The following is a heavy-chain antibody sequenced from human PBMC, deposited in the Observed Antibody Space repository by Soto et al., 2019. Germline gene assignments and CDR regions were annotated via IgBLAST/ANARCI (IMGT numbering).Heavy chain of an antibody. Sequence: GGSLRLSCTASGFTFSDYSMNWVRHAPGKGLEWVSYISSSSGTIHYADSVKGRFTISRDNAKNSLYLQMNSLRDEDTAVYYCARSYQDIVVALYDYWGQGTLVTVSS. J-gene: IGHJ4*02. CDR1: GFTFSDYS. D-gene: IGHD2-2*01. V-gene: IGHV3-48*02. CDR3: ARSYQDIVVALYDY. CDR2: ISSSSGTI.